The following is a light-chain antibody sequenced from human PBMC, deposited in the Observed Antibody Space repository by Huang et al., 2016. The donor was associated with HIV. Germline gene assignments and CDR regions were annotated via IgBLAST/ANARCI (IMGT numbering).Light chain of an antibody. Sequence: DIQMTQSPSSLSASVGDRVTITCRASQSISSYLNWYQQKPGKAPKALIYDASNLQSGVPSRFSDSGSGTDFTLTISSLQPEDFAIYYCQQSYSIPYTFGQGTKLEIK. CDR3: QQSYSIPYT. CDR1: QSISSY. CDR2: DAS. V-gene: IGKV1-39*01. J-gene: IGKJ2*01.